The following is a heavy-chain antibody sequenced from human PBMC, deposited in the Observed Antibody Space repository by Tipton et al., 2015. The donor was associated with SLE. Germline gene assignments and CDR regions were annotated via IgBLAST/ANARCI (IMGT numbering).Heavy chain of an antibody. V-gene: IGHV4-39*07. Sequence: TLSLTCTVSDGSIRSTNYYWGWIRQPPGKGLEWIGSIFYTGSTYYNPSLKSRVSFSIDTSKHQFSLKLNSVTAADTAVYYCARDRFCGGGSCFDWYLDLWGRGTLVTVSS. J-gene: IGHJ2*01. CDR1: DGSIRSTNYY. CDR3: ARDRFCGGGSCFDWYLDL. D-gene: IGHD2-15*01. CDR2: IFYTGST.